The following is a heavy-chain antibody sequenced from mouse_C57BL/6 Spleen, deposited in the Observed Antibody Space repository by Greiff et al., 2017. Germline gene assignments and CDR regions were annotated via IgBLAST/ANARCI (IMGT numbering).Heavy chain of an antibody. V-gene: IGHV1-20*01. CDR3: ARNGGSSYGDAMDY. CDR2: INPYNGDT. D-gene: IGHD1-1*01. Sequence: VQLQQSGPELVKPGDSVKISCKASGYSFTGYFMNWVMQTPGKSLEWIGRINPYNGDTFYNQKFKGKATLTVDKSSSTAHMELRSLTSEDSAVYYCARNGGSSYGDAMDYWGQGTSVTVSS. J-gene: IGHJ4*01. CDR1: GYSFTGYF.